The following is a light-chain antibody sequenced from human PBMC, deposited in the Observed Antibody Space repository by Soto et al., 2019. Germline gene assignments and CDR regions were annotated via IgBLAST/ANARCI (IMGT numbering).Light chain of an antibody. CDR3: ISYTASSTSYV. CDR2: EVS. CDR1: SSDVGSYDH. Sequence: QSVLTQPASVSGSPGQSITISCSGTSSDVGSYDHVAWYQQFPGKTPKLMIYEVSNRPSGVSSRFSGSKSGNTASLTISGLQAEDEADYYCISYTASSTSYVFGSGTKVTLL. J-gene: IGLJ1*01. V-gene: IGLV2-14*01.